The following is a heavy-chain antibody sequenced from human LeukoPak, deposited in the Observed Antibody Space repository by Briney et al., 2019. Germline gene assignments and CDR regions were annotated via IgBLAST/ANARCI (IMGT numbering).Heavy chain of an antibody. CDR1: GFTFSSYA. D-gene: IGHD1-1*01. V-gene: IGHV3-23*01. J-gene: IGHJ4*02. Sequence: GGSLRLSCEASGFTFSSYAMSWVRQAPGKGLEWVSAISGSGGSTYYADSVKGRFTISRDNSKNTLYLQMNSLRAEDTAVYYCATGVRYNWNDPYYFDYWGQGTLVTVSS. CDR3: ATGVRYNWNDPYYFDY. CDR2: ISGSGGST.